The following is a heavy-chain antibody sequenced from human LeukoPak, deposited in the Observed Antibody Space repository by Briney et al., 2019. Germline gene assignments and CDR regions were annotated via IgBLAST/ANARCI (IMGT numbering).Heavy chain of an antibody. Sequence: PGGSLRLSCAASGFSFSSYSMNWVRQAPGQGLEWVSAISSSSIYIYYADSVKGRFTISRDNAKNSLYLQMKGLRAEDTAMYSWAREPQGSSDFIWGQGTMVTVSS. D-gene: IGHD1-26*01. CDR3: AREPQGSSDFI. CDR1: GFSFSSYS. V-gene: IGHV3-21*01. J-gene: IGHJ3*02. CDR2: ISSSSIYI.